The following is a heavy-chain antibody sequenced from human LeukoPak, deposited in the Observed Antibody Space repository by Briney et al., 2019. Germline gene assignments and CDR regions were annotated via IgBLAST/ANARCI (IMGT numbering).Heavy chain of an antibody. CDR2: NSENADT. J-gene: IGHJ6*04. CDR3: AKTKRIVVVSAAPDV. CDR1: GFTFSSYA. V-gene: IGHV3-23*01. D-gene: IGHD2-2*01. Sequence: GGSLRLSCEASGFTFSSYAMSWVRQAPGKGLEWVSGNSENADTYYADSVKGRFSISRDNSKNTLYLQMKSLRAEDTAVYYCAKTKRIVVVSAAPDVWGKGTTVTVSS.